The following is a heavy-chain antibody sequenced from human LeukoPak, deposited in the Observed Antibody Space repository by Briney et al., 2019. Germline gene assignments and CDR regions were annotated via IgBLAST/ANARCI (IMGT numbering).Heavy chain of an antibody. Sequence: GGSLRLSCAASGFTFSSYAMSWVRQAPGKGLEWVSAISGSGGSTYYADSVKGRFTISRDNSKNTPYLQMNSLRAEDTAVYYCAKETGYSSGWNYMDVWGKGTTVTVSS. CDR3: AKETGYSSGWNYMDV. D-gene: IGHD6-19*01. CDR1: GFTFSSYA. CDR2: ISGSGGST. V-gene: IGHV3-23*01. J-gene: IGHJ6*03.